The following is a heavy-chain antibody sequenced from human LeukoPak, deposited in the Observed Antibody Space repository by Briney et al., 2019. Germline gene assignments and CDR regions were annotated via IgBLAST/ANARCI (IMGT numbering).Heavy chain of an antibody. CDR1: GFTFSSYA. D-gene: IGHD3-22*01. CDR2: ISGSGGST. J-gene: IGHJ5*02. V-gene: IGHV3-23*01. Sequence: GGSLRLSCAASGFTFSSYAMSWVRQAPGKGLEWVSAISGSGGSTYYADSVKGRFTISRDNSKNTLYLQMNSLRAEDTAVYYCARLYYYDSSGYPWFDPWGQGTLVTVSS. CDR3: ARLYYYDSSGYPWFDP.